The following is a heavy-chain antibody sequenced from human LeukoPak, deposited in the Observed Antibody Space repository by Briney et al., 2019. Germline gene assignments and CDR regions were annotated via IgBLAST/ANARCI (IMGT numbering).Heavy chain of an antibody. J-gene: IGHJ5*02. CDR2: ISSSSSYI. CDR3: ARDLSGSSSSGFDP. CDR1: GFTFSSCS. D-gene: IGHD6-6*01. V-gene: IGHV3-21*01. Sequence: GGSLRLSCAASGFTFSSCSMNWVRQAPGKGLEWVSSISSSSSYIYYADSVKGRFTISRDNAKNSLYLQMNSLRAEDTAVYYCARDLSGSSSSGFDPWGQGTLVTVSS.